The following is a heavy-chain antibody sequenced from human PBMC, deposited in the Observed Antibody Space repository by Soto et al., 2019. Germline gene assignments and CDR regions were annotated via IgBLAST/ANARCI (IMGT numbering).Heavy chain of an antibody. V-gene: IGHV4-4*07. D-gene: IGHD6-6*01. CDR1: GGSISSYY. J-gene: IGHJ5*02. CDR2: IYTSGST. CDR3: AREWRFEYSSPNFDP. Sequence: PSETLSLTCTVSGGSISSYYWSRIRQPAGKGLEWIGRIYTSGSTNYNPSLKSRVTMSVDTSKNQFSLKLSSVTAADTAVYYCAREWRFEYSSPNFDPWGQGTLVTVSS.